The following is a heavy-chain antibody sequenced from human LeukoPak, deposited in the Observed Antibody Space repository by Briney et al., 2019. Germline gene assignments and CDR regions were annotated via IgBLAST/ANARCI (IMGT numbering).Heavy chain of an antibody. CDR1: GVSISSGGYS. Sequence: PSETLSLTCAVSGVSISSGGYSWSWIRQPPGKGLEWIGYIYHSGSTYYNPSLKSRVTISVDRSENQFSLKLSSVTAADTAVHYCARGLGGYYLYYYGMDVWGQGTTVTVSS. J-gene: IGHJ6*02. CDR2: IYHSGST. V-gene: IGHV4-30-2*01. D-gene: IGHD3-22*01. CDR3: ARGLGGYYLYYYGMDV.